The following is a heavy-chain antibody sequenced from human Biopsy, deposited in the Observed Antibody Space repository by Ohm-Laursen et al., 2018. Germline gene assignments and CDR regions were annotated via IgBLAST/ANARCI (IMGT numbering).Heavy chain of an antibody. J-gene: IGHJ2*01. CDR2: VSYTGST. CDR1: GGPIDSYY. D-gene: IGHD2-21*02. CDR3: VRVSVTAYTLPRWFFDL. Sequence: SETLSLACTVSGGPIDSYYWSWIRQPPGKALEWIGYVSYTGSTDYNPSLQSRVTISVDTSKNHFSLRLRSVTPADTAMYYCVRVSVTAYTLPRWFFDLWGRGTLVTVSS. V-gene: IGHV4-59*01.